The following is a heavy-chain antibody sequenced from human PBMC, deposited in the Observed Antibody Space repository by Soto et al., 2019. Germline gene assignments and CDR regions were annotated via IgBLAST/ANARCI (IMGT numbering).Heavy chain of an antibody. Sequence: SETLSLTCTVSGGSISSYYWSWIRQPPGKGLEWIGYIYYSGSTNYNPSLKSRVTISVDTSKNQFSLKLSSVTAADTAVYYCARLAGGNVLYYFDYWGQGTLVTVSS. CDR2: IYYSGST. CDR1: GGSISSYY. J-gene: IGHJ4*02. D-gene: IGHD2-15*01. CDR3: ARLAGGNVLYYFDY. V-gene: IGHV4-59*08.